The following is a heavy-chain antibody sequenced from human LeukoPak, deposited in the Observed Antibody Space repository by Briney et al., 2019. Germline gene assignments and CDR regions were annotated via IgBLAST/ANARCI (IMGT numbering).Heavy chain of an antibody. CDR2: IYYSGST. V-gene: IGHV4-59*01. CDR3: ARASYCGGDCSIPPDY. D-gene: IGHD2-21*02. Sequence: SETLSLTCTVSGGSISSYYWSWIRQPPGKGLEWIGYIYYSGSTNYNPSLKSRVTISVDTSKNQFSLKLSSVTAADAAVYYCARASYCGGDCSIPPDYWGQGTLVTVSS. J-gene: IGHJ4*02. CDR1: GGSISSYY.